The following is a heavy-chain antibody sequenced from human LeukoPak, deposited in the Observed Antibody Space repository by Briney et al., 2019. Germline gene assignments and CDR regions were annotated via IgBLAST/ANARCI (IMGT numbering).Heavy chain of an antibody. CDR3: ARDLVGYSYASEGGDYYYYYYMDV. Sequence: SSETLSLTCTVSGGSISSYYWSWIRQPAGKGLEWIGRIYTSGSTNYNPSLKSRVTISVDTSKNQFSLKLSSVTAADTAVYYCARDLVGYSYASEGGDYYYYYYMDVWGKGTTVTVSS. V-gene: IGHV4-4*07. J-gene: IGHJ6*03. D-gene: IGHD5-18*01. CDR1: GGSISSYY. CDR2: IYTSGST.